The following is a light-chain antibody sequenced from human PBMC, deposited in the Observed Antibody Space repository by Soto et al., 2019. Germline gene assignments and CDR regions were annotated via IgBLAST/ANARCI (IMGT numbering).Light chain of an antibody. CDR1: QSVGTK. V-gene: IGKV3-15*01. Sequence: IVMTQSPATLSVSPGERAYLSCRASQSVGTKLAWYQQTPGQAPRVLIYGASNRATGVPARISGSVSGTEFTLTIASLQSEDFAVYYCQQYSSWLWTFGQGTKVEIK. J-gene: IGKJ1*01. CDR3: QQYSSWLWT. CDR2: GAS.